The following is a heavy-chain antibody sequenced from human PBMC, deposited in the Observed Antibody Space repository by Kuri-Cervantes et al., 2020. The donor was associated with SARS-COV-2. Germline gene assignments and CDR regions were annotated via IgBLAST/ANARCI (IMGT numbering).Heavy chain of an antibody. CDR2: IIPIFGTA. CDR1: GGTFSSYA. V-gene: IGHV1-69*05. D-gene: IGHD1-1*01. CDR3: ARSNWATHYYYYYYMDV. J-gene: IGHJ6*03. Sequence: SVKVSCKASGGTFSSYAISWVRQAPGQGLEWMGGIIPIFGTANYAQKFQDRVTITRDRSMSTAYMELSSLRSEDTAVYYCARSNWATHYYYYYYMDVWGKGTTVTVSS.